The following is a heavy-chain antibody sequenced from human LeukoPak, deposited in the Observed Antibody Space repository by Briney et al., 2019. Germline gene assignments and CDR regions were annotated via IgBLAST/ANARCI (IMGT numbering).Heavy chain of an antibody. D-gene: IGHD3-10*01. Sequence: TGGSLRLSCAASGFTFNKFALSWVRQAPGKGLEWVSAISINGDGTYYADSVRGRFTISRDNSKNTLYLQMNSLKTEDTAVYYCAKDLLLPRFGSESWGQGTLVTVSS. CDR1: GFTFNKFA. CDR2: ISINGDGT. J-gene: IGHJ5*02. CDR3: AKDLLLPRFGSES. V-gene: IGHV3-23*01.